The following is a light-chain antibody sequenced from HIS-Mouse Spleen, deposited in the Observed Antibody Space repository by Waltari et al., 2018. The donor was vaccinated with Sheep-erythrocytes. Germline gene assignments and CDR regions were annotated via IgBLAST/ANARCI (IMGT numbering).Light chain of an antibody. CDR1: SSNIGNNA. V-gene: IGLV1-36*01. J-gene: IGLJ1*01. CDR2: DVS. CDR3: CSYAGSYNHV. Sequence: QSVLTQPPSVSEAPRQRVTISCSGSSSNIGNNAVNWYQQLPGKAPKLMIYDVSKRPSGVPVRFSGSKSGNTASLTISGLQAEDEADYYCCSYAGSYNHVFATGTKVTVL.